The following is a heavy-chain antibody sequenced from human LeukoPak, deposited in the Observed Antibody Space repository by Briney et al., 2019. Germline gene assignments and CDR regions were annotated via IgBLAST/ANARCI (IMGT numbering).Heavy chain of an antibody. V-gene: IGHV3-33*01. Sequence: GGSLRLSCAASGFTFSSYVMHRVRQAQGKGLEWVAVIWYDGSNKYYADSVKGRFTISRDNSKNTLYLQMNSLRAEDTAVYYCARDRDSSGWFDYWGQGTLVTVSS. CDR1: GFTFSSYV. CDR2: IWYDGSNK. CDR3: ARDRDSSGWFDY. D-gene: IGHD6-19*01. J-gene: IGHJ4*02.